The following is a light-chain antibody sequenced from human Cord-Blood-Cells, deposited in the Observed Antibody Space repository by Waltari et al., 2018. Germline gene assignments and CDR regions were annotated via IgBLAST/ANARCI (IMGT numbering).Light chain of an antibody. V-gene: IGLV3-19*01. CDR3: SSYTSSSTLV. Sequence: SSELTQDPAVSVALGQTVRITCQGDSLRSYYASWYQQKPGQAPVLVIYGKNNRPSGIPDRFSGSKSGNTASLTISGLQAEGEADYYCSSYTSSSTLVFGGGTKLTVL. CDR2: GKN. J-gene: IGLJ2*01. CDR1: SLRSYY.